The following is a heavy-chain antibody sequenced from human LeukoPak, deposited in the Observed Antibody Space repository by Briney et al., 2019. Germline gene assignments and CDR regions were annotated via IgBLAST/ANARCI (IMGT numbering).Heavy chain of an antibody. V-gene: IGHV4-59*11. Sequence: SETLSLTCTVSGGSISSHYWSWVRQPPGKGLEWIGYIYYSGSTNYNPSLKSRVTISVDTSKNPLSLKLSSVSAADTAVYYCARGRDGYNFHPDYWGQGTLVTVSS. J-gene: IGHJ4*02. CDR2: IYYSGST. CDR3: ARGRDGYNFHPDY. D-gene: IGHD5-24*01. CDR1: GGSISSHY.